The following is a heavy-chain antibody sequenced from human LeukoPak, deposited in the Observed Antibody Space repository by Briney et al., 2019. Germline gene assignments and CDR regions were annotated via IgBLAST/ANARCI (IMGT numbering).Heavy chain of an antibody. J-gene: IGHJ6*02. CDR1: GYTFTSHG. CDR2: ISAYNGNT. CDR3: ASSRAGLSYYYGMDV. V-gene: IGHV1-18*01. Sequence: ASVKVSCKASGYTFTSHGISWVRQAPGQGLEWMGWISAYNGNTNYAQKLQGRVTMTTDTSTSTAYMELRSLRSDDTAVYYCASSRAGLSYYYGMDVWGQGTTVTVSS.